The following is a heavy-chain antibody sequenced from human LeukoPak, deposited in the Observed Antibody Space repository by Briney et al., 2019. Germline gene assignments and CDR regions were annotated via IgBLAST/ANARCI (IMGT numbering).Heavy chain of an antibody. J-gene: IGHJ4*02. CDR3: ARLSVTDGFDY. Sequence: SETLSLTCAVYGGSFSGYYWSWIRQPPGKGLEWIGEINHSGSTNYNLSLKSRVTISVDTSKNQFSLKLSSVTAADTAVYYCARLSVTDGFDYWGQGTLVTVSS. D-gene: IGHD4-17*01. V-gene: IGHV4-34*01. CDR2: INHSGST. CDR1: GGSFSGYY.